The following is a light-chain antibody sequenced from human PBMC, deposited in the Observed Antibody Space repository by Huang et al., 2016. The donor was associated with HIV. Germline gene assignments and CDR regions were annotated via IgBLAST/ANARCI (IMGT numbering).Light chain of an antibody. CDR3: QQYSIWPYT. J-gene: IGKJ2*01. Sequence: EVMMTQSPATLSVSPGERTNISCRASQTINNTLAWFQQKPGQSPSPLIYGASARAAGIPARFSGSGSGTEFTLTISSAQSEDFTLYYCQQYSIWPYTFGQGTKLEMK. CDR1: QTINNT. CDR2: GAS. V-gene: IGKV3-15*01.